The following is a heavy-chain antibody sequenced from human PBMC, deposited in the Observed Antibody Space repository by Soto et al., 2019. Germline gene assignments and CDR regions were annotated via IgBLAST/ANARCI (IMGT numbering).Heavy chain of an antibody. V-gene: IGHV1-69*06. CDR1: GGTFSSYA. D-gene: IGHD2-2*01. J-gene: IGHJ6*02. Sequence: SVKVSCKASGGTFSSYAISWVRQAPGQGLEWMGGIIPIFGTANYAQKFQGRVTITADKSTSTAYMELSSLRSEDTAVYYCARHIVVVPAAILEWGCYGMDVWGQGTTVTVSS. CDR3: ARHIVVVPAAILEWGCYGMDV. CDR2: IIPIFGTA.